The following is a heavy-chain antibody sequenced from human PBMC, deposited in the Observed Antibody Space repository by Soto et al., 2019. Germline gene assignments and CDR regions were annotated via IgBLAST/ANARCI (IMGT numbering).Heavy chain of an antibody. Sequence: QVQLVQSGAEVKKPGSSVKVSCKASGGTFSSYAISWVRQAPGQGLEWMGGIIPIFGTANYAQKFQGRVTITADKSTSTAYMELSSLRSEDTAVYYCARVIRGSSPVRGAFDIWGQGTMVTVSS. V-gene: IGHV1-69*06. CDR2: IIPIFGTA. CDR1: GGTFSSYA. CDR3: ARVIRGSSPVRGAFDI. D-gene: IGHD1-26*01. J-gene: IGHJ3*02.